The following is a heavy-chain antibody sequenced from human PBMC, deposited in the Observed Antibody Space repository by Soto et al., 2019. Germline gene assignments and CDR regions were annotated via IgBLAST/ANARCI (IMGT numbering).Heavy chain of an antibody. V-gene: IGHV1-69*06. D-gene: IGHD3-10*01. J-gene: IGHJ6*02. CDR2: IIPIFGTA. CDR3: ASITMVRGVNWGSGMDV. CDR1: GGTFSSYA. Sequence: SVKVSCKASGGTFSSYAISWVRQAPGQGLEWMGGIIPIFGTANYAQKFQGRVTITADKSTSTAYMELSSLRSEDTAVYYCASITMVRGVNWGSGMDVWGQGTTVTVSS.